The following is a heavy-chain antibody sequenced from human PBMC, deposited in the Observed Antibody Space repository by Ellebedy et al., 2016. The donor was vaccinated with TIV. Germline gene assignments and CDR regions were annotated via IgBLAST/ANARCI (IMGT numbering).Heavy chain of an antibody. Sequence: GESLKISCAASGFTFSSYAMSWVRQAPGKGLEWVSGFSDSTYYANSVRGRLTISRDNSKNTLYLQMNSLRAEDTAIYYCAKGRSGTYIHHAFDYWGQGTLVTVSS. CDR3: AKGRSGTYIHHAFDY. J-gene: IGHJ4*02. CDR2: FSDST. V-gene: IGHV3-23*01. CDR1: GFTFSSYA. D-gene: IGHD1-14*01.